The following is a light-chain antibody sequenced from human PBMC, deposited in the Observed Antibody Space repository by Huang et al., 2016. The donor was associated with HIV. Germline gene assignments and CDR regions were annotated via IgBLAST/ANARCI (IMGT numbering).Light chain of an antibody. J-gene: IGKJ1*01. V-gene: IGKV1-39*01. CDR1: QSISNY. Sequence: DIQMTQSPSSLSAAVGDRVTITCRASQSISNYLHWYQQQSGKAPKRLIDGSANLQNGVPSRFTGSGSGTDFTLTISSLRPEDFATYYCQQSFSTPRTFGQGTKVDIK. CDR3: QQSFSTPRT. CDR2: GSA.